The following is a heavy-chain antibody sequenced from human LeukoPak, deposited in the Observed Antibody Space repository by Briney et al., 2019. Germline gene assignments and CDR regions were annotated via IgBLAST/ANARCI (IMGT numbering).Heavy chain of an antibody. J-gene: IGHJ4*02. CDR2: IYSSGST. CDR1: GGSISSSSYY. V-gene: IGHV4-39*07. Sequence: SETLSLTCTVSGGSISSSSYYWGWIRQSPGKGLEWIGSIYSSGSTYYNPSLKSRVTISVDTSKNQFSLKLSSVTAADTAVYYCARGPPPDFDYWGRGTLVTVSS. CDR3: ARGPPPDFDY.